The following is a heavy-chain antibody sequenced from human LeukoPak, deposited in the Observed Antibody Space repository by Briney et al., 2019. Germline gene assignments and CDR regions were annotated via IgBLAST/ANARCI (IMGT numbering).Heavy chain of an antibody. CDR2: MNHSGST. Sequence: SETLSLTCAVYGGSFSGYYWSWIRQPPGKGLEWIGEMNHSGSTNYNPSLKSRVTISVDTSKNQFSLKLSSVTAADTAVYYCARDAGDGSLTSFDYWGQGTLVTVSS. CDR3: ARDAGDGSLTSFDY. CDR1: GGSFSGYY. D-gene: IGHD5-24*01. J-gene: IGHJ4*02. V-gene: IGHV4-34*01.